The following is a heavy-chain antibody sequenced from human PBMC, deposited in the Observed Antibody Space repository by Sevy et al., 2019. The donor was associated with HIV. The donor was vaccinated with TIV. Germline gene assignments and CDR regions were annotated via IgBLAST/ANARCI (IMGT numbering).Heavy chain of an antibody. J-gene: IGHJ6*02. CDR3: AKDFTGYNGMDV. V-gene: IGHV3-30*18. CDR2: ISYHGRDK. Sequence: GGSLRPSWVVPGITFSTPGLHWVRQAPGRGLEWVAVISYHGRDKFYADSVKGRSTISRDNSKNILYLQMISLRAEDTAVYYCAKDFTGYNGMDVWGQGTMVTVSS. D-gene: IGHD3-9*01. CDR1: GITFSTPG.